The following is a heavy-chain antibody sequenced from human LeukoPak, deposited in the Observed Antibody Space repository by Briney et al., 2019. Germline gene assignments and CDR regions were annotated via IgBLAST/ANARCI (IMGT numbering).Heavy chain of an antibody. Sequence: PGGSLRLSCEASGFTVSKNYMSWVRQAPGKGLEWVSVIYSGGNTYYADSVKGRFTISRDNSKNTLYLQMNSLRAEDTAVYYCARDPTGATDYWGQGTLVTVSS. V-gene: IGHV3-53*01. CDR1: GFTVSKNY. D-gene: IGHD1-1*01. CDR3: ARDPTGATDY. CDR2: IYSGGNT. J-gene: IGHJ4*02.